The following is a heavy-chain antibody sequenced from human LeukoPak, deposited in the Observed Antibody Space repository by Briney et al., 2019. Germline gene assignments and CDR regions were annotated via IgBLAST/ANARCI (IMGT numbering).Heavy chain of an antibody. V-gene: IGHV4-34*01. CDR1: GGSLSPHY. Sequence: SETLSLTCAVTGGSLSPHYWSWIRRPLGKGLEWIGEINNRGTTNYSPSLRGRATISVDTSKNQFSLRLTSVTAADTAMYYCARVPLWWLTPFDFWGQGTLATVSS. CDR2: INNRGTT. J-gene: IGHJ5*01. CDR3: ARVPLWWLTPFDF. D-gene: IGHD5-12*01.